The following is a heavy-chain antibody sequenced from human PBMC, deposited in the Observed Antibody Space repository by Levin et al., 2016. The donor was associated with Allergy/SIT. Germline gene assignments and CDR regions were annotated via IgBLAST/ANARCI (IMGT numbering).Heavy chain of an antibody. CDR3: ARERPGGSPASDY. V-gene: IGHV1-69*01. CDR2: IIPIFGTA. J-gene: IGHJ4*02. D-gene: IGHD3-16*01. Sequence: WVRQAPGQGLEWMGGIIPIFGTANYAQKFQGRVTITADESTSTAYMELSSLRSEDTAVYYCARERPGGSPASDYWGQGTLVTVSS.